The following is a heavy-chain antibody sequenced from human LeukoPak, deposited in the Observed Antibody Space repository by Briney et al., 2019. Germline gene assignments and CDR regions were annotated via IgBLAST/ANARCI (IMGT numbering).Heavy chain of an antibody. D-gene: IGHD2-2*01. CDR3: AKDPCSSTSCYVFDY. J-gene: IGHJ4*02. V-gene: IGHV3-21*04. CDR1: GFTFSSYS. Sequence: GGSLRLSCAASGFTFSSYSMNWVRQAPGKGLEWVSSISSSSSYIYYADSVKGRFTISRDNAKNSLYLQMNSLRAEDTALYYCAKDPCSSTSCYVFDYWGQGTLVTVSS. CDR2: ISSSSSYI.